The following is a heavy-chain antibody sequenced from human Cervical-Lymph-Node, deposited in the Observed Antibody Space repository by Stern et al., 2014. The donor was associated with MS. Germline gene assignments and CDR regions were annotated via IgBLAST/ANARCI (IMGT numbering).Heavy chain of an antibody. CDR3: AKDSGIWDTMMVVAGDAFDI. CDR1: GFTFSSYG. Sequence: VQLEESGGGVVQPGRSLRLSCAASGFTFSSYGMHWVRQAPGKGLEWVAVISYDGDNEYYADSVKGRFTISRDNSENTLYLQMNGLRAEDTAVYYCAKDSGIWDTMMVVAGDAFDIWGQGTLVSVSS. V-gene: IGHV3-30*18. D-gene: IGHD3-22*01. J-gene: IGHJ3*02. CDR2: ISYDGDNE.